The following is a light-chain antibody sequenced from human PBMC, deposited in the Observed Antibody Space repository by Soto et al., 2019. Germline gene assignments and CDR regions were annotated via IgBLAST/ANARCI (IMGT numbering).Light chain of an antibody. V-gene: IGKV3-15*01. J-gene: IGKJ1*01. Sequence: EIVMTQSPATLSVSPGERATLSCRASQSVSSNLAWYQQKPGQAPRLLIYGASTRATGIPARFSGSGSGREFTLTIGSLQSEDFPVYYCQQYNNWPGTFGQGTKVEIK. CDR3: QQYNNWPGT. CDR2: GAS. CDR1: QSVSSN.